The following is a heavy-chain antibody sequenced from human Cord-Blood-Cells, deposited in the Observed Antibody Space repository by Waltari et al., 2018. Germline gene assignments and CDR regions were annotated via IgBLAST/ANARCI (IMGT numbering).Heavy chain of an antibody. CDR3: ARHSGSIAAHAFDI. D-gene: IGHD6-6*01. J-gene: IGHJ3*02. CDR1: GYTFTGYY. Sequence: QVKLVPSGAEVKKPGASVKVSCKASGYTFTGYYMHGMRQAPGQGLEWMGWINPNSGGTNYAQKFQGRVTMTRDTSISTAYMELSRLRSDDTAVYYCARHSGSIAAHAFDIWGQGTMVTVSS. CDR2: INPNSGGT. V-gene: IGHV1-2*02.